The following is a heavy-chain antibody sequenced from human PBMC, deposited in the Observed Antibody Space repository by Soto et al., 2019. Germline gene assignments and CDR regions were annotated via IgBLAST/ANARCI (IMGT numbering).Heavy chain of an antibody. CDR1: GYKFTTYG. V-gene: IGHV1-18*04. CDR3: ARGLGTNGLDV. CDR2: ISTYNGHT. Sequence: QVQLLQSGAEVKKPGASVKVSGKASGYKFTTYGITWVRQAPGQGLEWLGGISTYNGHTDYAQNLQDRVTMTTETSTSTAYLEVRSLTSDDTAVYFCARGLGTNGLDVWGQGNTVTVSS. D-gene: IGHD7-27*01. J-gene: IGHJ6*02.